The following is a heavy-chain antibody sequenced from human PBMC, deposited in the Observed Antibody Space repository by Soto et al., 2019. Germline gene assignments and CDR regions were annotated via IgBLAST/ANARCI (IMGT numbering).Heavy chain of an antibody. CDR1: GGSISSYY. J-gene: IGHJ5*02. D-gene: IGHD3-22*01. CDR3: ARGWGYDSSGYYFNWFDP. Sequence: PSETLSLTCTVSGGSISSYYWSWIRQPPGKGLEWIGYIYYSGSTNYNPSLKSRVTISVDTSKNQFSLKLSSVTAADTAVYHCARGWGYDSSGYYFNWFDPWGQGTLVTVSS. CDR2: IYYSGST. V-gene: IGHV4-59*01.